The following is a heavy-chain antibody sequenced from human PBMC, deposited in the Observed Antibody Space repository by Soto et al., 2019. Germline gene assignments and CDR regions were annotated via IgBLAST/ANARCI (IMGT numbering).Heavy chain of an antibody. CDR2: IKHDGSVQ. J-gene: IGHJ4*02. CDR1: GFTFSGYW. D-gene: IGHD4-4*01. Sequence: GGSLRLSCEASGFTFSGYWMSWVRQAPGKGLGWVADIKHDGSVQYYVDSVKGRFAISRDSAKKLLYLQMNGLRAEDTALYYCARATYSNAWYRFDLWGQGTLVTVSS. CDR3: ARATYSNAWYRFDL. V-gene: IGHV3-7*03.